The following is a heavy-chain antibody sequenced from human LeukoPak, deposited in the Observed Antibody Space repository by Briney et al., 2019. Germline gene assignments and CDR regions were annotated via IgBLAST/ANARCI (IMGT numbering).Heavy chain of an antibody. CDR3: ARDPTGSGPDFDC. J-gene: IGHJ4*02. CDR1: GFTFSSYA. D-gene: IGHD3-10*01. V-gene: IGHV3-23*01. Sequence: PGGSLRLSCAASGFTFSSYAMNWVRQAPGKGLEWVSGLSGNGGNQYYADSVKGRFTISRDNSKNTLFLQMNSLRAEDTAICYCARDPTGSGPDFDCWGQGTLVTVSS. CDR2: LSGNGGNQ.